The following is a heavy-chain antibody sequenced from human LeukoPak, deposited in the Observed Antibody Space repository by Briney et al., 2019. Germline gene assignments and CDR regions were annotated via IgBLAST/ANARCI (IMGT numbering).Heavy chain of an antibody. D-gene: IGHD2-2*02. CDR2: MNPNSGNT. Sequence: ASVKVSCKASGYTFTSYDINRVRHATGQGLEWMGWMNPNSGNTGYAQKFQGRVTMTRNTSISTAYMELSSLRSEDTAVYYCARVRKGCSSTSCYILGYWGQGTLVTVSS. CDR3: ARVRKGCSSTSCYILGY. J-gene: IGHJ4*02. V-gene: IGHV1-8*01. CDR1: GYTFTSYD.